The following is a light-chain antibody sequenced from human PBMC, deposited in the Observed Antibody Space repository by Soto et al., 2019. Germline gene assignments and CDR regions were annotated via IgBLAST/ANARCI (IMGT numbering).Light chain of an antibody. CDR3: XQXGSSPGT. CDR2: GAS. Sequence: EIVLTQSPGTLSLSPGERATLSCRASQSVSSSYLAWYQQKPGQAPRLLIYGASSRATGIPDRFSGSGSGTDFTLTISRLEPEXFAXXXXXQXGSSPGTFGQGTKVEIK. V-gene: IGKV3-20*01. CDR1: QSVSSSY. J-gene: IGKJ1*01.